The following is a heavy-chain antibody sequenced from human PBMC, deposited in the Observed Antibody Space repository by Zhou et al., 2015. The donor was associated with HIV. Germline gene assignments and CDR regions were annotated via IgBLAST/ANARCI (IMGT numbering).Heavy chain of an antibody. CDR2: INPTGVST. CDR3: ARLVLLPDGFDP. V-gene: IGHV1-46*01. Sequence: QVLLVQSGAELKKPGASVKVSCKASGYSFTNNYMHWVRQAPGHGLEWMGVINPTGVSTWYAQKFKGRVTMTRDTSTSTVYMELSSLRSEDTAVYYCARLVLLPDGFDPWGQGTLVTVSS. CDR1: GYSFTNNY. J-gene: IGHJ5*02. D-gene: IGHD3-22*01.